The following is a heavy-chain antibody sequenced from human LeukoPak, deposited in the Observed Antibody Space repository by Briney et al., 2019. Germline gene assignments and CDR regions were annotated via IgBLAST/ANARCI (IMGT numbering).Heavy chain of an antibody. Sequence: GGSLRLSCAASGFTFTTYWMSWVRQAPGKGLEWVANINQDGTEKYYVDSVKGRFTVSRDNAKNSLSLQMNSLRAEDTAVYYCAKDERITMIVVVPDAFDIWGQGTMVTVSS. CDR3: AKDERITMIVVVPDAFDI. J-gene: IGHJ3*02. D-gene: IGHD3-22*01. CDR1: GFTFTTYW. V-gene: IGHV3-7*01. CDR2: INQDGTEK.